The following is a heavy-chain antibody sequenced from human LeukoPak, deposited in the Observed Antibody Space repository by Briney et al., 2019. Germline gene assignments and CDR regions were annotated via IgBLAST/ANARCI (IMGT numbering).Heavy chain of an antibody. CDR3: ARTISGWYYFDY. V-gene: IGHV4-59*08. Sequence: SETLSLTYSVSGGSNSAYYCSGLRQPPGKGLEWIGYINYSGRTDYNPSLKGRVTISADTSKNQFSLKLSSVTAADTAVFYCARTISGWYYFDYWGQGTLVTVSS. D-gene: IGHD6-13*01. CDR2: INYSGRT. J-gene: IGHJ4*02. CDR1: GGSNSAYY.